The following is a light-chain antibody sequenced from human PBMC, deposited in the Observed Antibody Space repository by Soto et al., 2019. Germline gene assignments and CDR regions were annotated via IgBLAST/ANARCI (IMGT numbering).Light chain of an antibody. J-gene: IGKJ1*01. CDR3: QHYKNYPWT. V-gene: IGKV1-8*01. Sequence: AIRMTQSPSSLSASAGDRVAIACRASQDVGRYLAWYQQKPGQAPKLLIYGASTLQSGVPSRFSGGGSGTDFTLTISCLQSEDFATYYCQHYKNYPWTFGQGTKVELQ. CDR2: GAS. CDR1: QDVGRY.